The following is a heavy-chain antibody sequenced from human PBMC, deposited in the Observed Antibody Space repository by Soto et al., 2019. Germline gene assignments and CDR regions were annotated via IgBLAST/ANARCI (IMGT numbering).Heavy chain of an antibody. V-gene: IGHV2-5*02. CDR1: GFSLSTSGVG. D-gene: IGHD2-2*01. Sequence: QITLKESGPTLVKPTQTLTLTCTFSGFSLSTSGVGVGWIRQPPGKALEWLAPVYWEDEKRYSLSLKSRLTITKDASKNQVVLTMTNMDPVDTATYYCAHRPNCWSTSCFYFDYWGQGILVTVSS. J-gene: IGHJ4*02. CDR2: VYWEDEK. CDR3: AHRPNCWSTSCFYFDY.